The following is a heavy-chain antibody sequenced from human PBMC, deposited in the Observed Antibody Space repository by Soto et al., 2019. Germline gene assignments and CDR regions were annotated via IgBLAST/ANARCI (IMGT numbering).Heavy chain of an antibody. CDR2: IKQDGSEK. D-gene: IGHD3-16*02. CDR3: ARDRDDYIWGSYRYTPGYFDY. J-gene: IGHJ4*02. V-gene: IGHV3-7*01. Sequence: EVQLVESGGGLVQPGGSLRLSCAASGFTFSSYWMSWVRQAPGKGLEWVANIKQDGSEKYYVDSVKGRFTISRDNAKNSLYLQMNSLRGEDTAVYYCARDRDDYIWGSYRYTPGYFDYWGQGTLVTVSS. CDR1: GFTFSSYW.